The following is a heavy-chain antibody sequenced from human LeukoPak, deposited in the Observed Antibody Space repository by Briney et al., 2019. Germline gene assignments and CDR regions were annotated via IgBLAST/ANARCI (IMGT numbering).Heavy chain of an antibody. V-gene: IGHV4-61*08. J-gene: IGHJ4*02. D-gene: IGHD3-22*01. CDR3: ARLSYDSSGPLLDY. CDR2: IYYSGST. Sequence: SETLSLTCTVSGGSISSGGYYWSWIRQPPGKGLEWIGYIYYSGSTNYNPSLKSRVTISVDTSKDQFSLKLSSVTAADTAVYYCARLSYDSSGPLLDYWGQGTLVTVSS. CDR1: GGSISSGGYY.